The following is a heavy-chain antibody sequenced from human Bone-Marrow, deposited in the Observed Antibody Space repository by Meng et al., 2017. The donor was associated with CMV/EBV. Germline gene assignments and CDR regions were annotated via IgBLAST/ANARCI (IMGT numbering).Heavy chain of an antibody. CDR1: GFTFDDYA. D-gene: IGHD3-10*01. CDR3: AKDTDAYYGSGTLDVFDI. J-gene: IGHJ3*02. V-gene: IGHV3-9*01. CDR2: ISWNSGSI. Sequence: SLKISCEASGFTFDDYAMHWVRQAPGKGLEWVSGISWNSGSIAYADSVKGRFTISRDNAKNSLYLQMNSLRAEDTALYYCAKDTDAYYGSGTLDVFDIWGQGTMVTVSS.